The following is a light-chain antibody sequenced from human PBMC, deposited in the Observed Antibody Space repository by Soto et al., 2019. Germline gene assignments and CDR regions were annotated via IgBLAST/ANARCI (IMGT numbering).Light chain of an antibody. CDR2: DAS. Sequence: EIVLTQSPDTLSLSPGERAIFSCRTSQSIGSTLAWYQHKPGQAPRLLIYDASKSATGIPARFSGSRSGTDFTLTISSLEPEDFAVYFCQQRSKWPVTFGPGTTVDIK. CDR1: QSIGST. CDR3: QQRSKWPVT. V-gene: IGKV3-11*01. J-gene: IGKJ3*01.